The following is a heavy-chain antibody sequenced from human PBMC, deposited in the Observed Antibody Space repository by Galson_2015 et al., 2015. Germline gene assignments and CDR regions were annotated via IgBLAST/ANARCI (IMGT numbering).Heavy chain of an antibody. D-gene: IGHD3-9*01. J-gene: IGHJ6*02. CDR2: MSYDGNNQ. Sequence: SLRLSCAASGFTFSCYAMHWVRPAPGKGPEWVAAMSYDGNNQYNEDSVKGRFTISRDNSKNSLYLQMNSLRAADTAVYYCARDRERKPGTPYFYYYGMDVWGQGTTVTVSS. CDR1: GFTFSCYA. CDR3: ARDRERKPGTPYFYYYGMDV. V-gene: IGHV3-30-3*01.